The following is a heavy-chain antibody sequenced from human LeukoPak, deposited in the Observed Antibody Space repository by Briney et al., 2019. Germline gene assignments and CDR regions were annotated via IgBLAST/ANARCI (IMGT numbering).Heavy chain of an antibody. J-gene: IGHJ4*02. CDR3: ARVPRYEVRGVIRSM. CDR2: INHSGST. V-gene: IGHV4-34*01. D-gene: IGHD3-10*01. CDR1: GGSFSGYY. Sequence: PSETLSLTCAVYGGSFSGYYWSWIRQPPGKGLEWIGEINHSGSTNYNPSLKSRVTISVDTSKNQFSLKLSSVTAADTAVYYCARVPRYEVRGVIRSMWGQGTLVTVPS.